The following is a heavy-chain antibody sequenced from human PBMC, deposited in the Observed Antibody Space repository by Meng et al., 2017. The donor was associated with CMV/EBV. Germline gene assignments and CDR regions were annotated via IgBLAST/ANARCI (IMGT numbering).Heavy chain of an antibody. CDR1: GYTCHGYY. CDR2: INPNSGGT. CDR3: ARAPRIVGARDWFDP. J-gene: IGHJ5*02. V-gene: IGHV1-2*02. Sequence: SGYTCHGYYVHWVRQAPGQGLEWMGWINPNSGGTNYAQKFQGRVTMTRDTSISTAYMELSRLRSDDTAVYYCARAPRIVGARDWFDPWGQGTLVTVSS. D-gene: IGHD1-26*01.